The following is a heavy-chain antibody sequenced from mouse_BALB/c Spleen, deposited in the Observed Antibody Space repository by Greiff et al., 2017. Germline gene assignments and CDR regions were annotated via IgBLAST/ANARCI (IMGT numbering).Heavy chain of an antibody. CDR2: IDPSDSET. CDR1: GYTFTSYW. D-gene: IGHD1-2*01. V-gene: IGHV1-69*02. CDR3: THYPFAY. J-gene: IGHJ3*01. Sequence: VQLQQPGAELVKPGAPVKLSCKASGYTFTSYWMNWVKQRPGRGLEWIGRIDPSDSETHYNQKFKDKATLTVDKSSSTAYIQLSSLTSEDSAVYYCTHYPFAYWGQGTLVTVSA.